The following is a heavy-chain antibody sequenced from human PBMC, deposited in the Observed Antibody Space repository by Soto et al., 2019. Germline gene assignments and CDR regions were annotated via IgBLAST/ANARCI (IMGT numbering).Heavy chain of an antibody. CDR3: ARSVYP. CDR2: ISYSGST. CDR1: GGSISSGEYY. J-gene: IGHJ1*01. Sequence: SETLSLTCTVSGGSISSGEYYWTWIRQPPGKGLEWIGYISYSGSTHYSPSLKSRVSITVDTSKNQFSLNLASVSAADTAVYYCARSVYPWGQGTLVTVSS. V-gene: IGHV4-30-4*01.